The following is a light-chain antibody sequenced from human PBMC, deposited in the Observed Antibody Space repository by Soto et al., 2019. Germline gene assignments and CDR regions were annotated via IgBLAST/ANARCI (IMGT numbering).Light chain of an antibody. CDR2: GNT. CDR1: SSNIGAGSD. J-gene: IGLJ3*02. Sequence: QSVLTQPPSISGAPGQRVTISCTGSSSNIGAGSDVHWYHQLPGTAPKLLIYGNTNRPSGVPDRFSGSKSGTSASLAIAGLQTEDEADYYCSSFTGSSTRVFGGGTKLTVL. CDR3: SSFTGSSTRV. V-gene: IGLV1-40*01.